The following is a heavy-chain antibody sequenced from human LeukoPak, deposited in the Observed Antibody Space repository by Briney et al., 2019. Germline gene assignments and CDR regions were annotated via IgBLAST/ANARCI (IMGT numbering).Heavy chain of an antibody. D-gene: IGHD2-2*01. CDR1: GFTFSSYG. CDR2: IRYDGSNK. J-gene: IGHJ3*02. CDR3: VLGYCSSTSCPLDAFDI. V-gene: IGHV3-30*02. Sequence: GGSLRLSCAASGFTFSSYGMHWVRQAPGKGLEWVAFIRYDGSNKYYADSVKGRFTISRDNSKNTLYLQMNSLRAEDTAVYYCVLGYCSSTSCPLDAFDIWGQGTMVTVSS.